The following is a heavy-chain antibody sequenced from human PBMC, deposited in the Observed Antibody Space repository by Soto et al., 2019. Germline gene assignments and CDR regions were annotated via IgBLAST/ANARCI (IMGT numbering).Heavy chain of an antibody. CDR1: GYTFTGYY. J-gene: IGHJ3*02. D-gene: IGHD2-15*01. Sequence: ASVKVSCKASGYTFTGYYIHWVRQAPGQGLEWMGWIDPDSGGTNYAQKFQGRVTMTRDTSITTAYMELTRLKSDDTAVYYCAKNLLVTLPDGFEIWGQGTMVTVSS. CDR3: AKNLLVTLPDGFEI. CDR2: IDPDSGGT. V-gene: IGHV1-2*02.